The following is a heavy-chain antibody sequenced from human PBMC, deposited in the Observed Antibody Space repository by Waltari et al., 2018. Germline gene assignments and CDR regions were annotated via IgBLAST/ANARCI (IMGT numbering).Heavy chain of an antibody. D-gene: IGHD6-19*01. CDR1: GFTFSSYA. Sequence: EVQLLESGGGLVQPGGSLRLSCAASGFTFSSYAMSWVRQAPGKGLGWVSAISGSGGSKSYADSGKGRFTISRDNSKNTLYLQMNSLRAEDTAVYYCAKGIYSSGWYYFDYWGQGTLVTVSS. CDR3: AKGIYSSGWYYFDY. J-gene: IGHJ4*02. V-gene: IGHV3-23*01. CDR2: ISGSGGSK.